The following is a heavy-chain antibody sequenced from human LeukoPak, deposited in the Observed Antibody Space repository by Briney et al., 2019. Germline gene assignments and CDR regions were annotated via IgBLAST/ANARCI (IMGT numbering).Heavy chain of an antibody. Sequence: GGSLRLSCAASGFTVSSNYMSWVRQAPGKGLEWVSVIYSGGSTYYADSVKGRFTISRDNSKNTLYLQMNSLRAEDTAVYYCARTVGVRGVIITDAFDIWGQGTMVTVSS. V-gene: IGHV3-53*01. J-gene: IGHJ3*02. CDR2: IYSGGST. CDR1: GFTVSSNY. D-gene: IGHD3-10*01. CDR3: ARTVGVRGVIITDAFDI.